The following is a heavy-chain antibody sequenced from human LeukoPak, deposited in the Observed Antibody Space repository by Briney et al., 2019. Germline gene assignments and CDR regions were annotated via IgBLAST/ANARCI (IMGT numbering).Heavy chain of an antibody. Sequence: ETLSLTCTVSGGSISSSSYYWGWIRQPPGKGLEWVSYISSSSSTIYYADSVKGRFTVSRDNAKNSLYLQMNSLRAEDTAVYYCARDRTGQQLISRKDCYYMDVWGKGTTVTISS. CDR2: ISSSSSTI. CDR3: ARDRTGQQLISRKDCYYMDV. V-gene: IGHV3-48*01. D-gene: IGHD4-11*01. J-gene: IGHJ6*03. CDR1: GGSISSSS.